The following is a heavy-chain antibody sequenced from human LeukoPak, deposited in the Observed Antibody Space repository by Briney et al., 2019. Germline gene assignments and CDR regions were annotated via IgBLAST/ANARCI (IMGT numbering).Heavy chain of an antibody. Sequence: SETLSLTCAVYGGSFSGYYCSWIRQPPGKGLEWIGYIYYSGSTNYNPSLKSRVTISVDTSKNQFSLKLSSVTAADTAVYYCARGKPYYYYYYMDVWGKGTTVTVSS. CDR2: IYYSGST. CDR1: GGSFSGYY. J-gene: IGHJ6*03. CDR3: ARGKPYYYYYYMDV. V-gene: IGHV4-59*01.